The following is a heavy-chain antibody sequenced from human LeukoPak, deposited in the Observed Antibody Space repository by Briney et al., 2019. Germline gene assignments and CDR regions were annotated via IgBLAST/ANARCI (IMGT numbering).Heavy chain of an antibody. CDR2: IYHSGST. D-gene: IGHD2-15*01. Sequence: PSETLSLTCTVSGGSISSSSYYWGWIRQPPGKGLEWIGSIYHSGSTYYNPSLKSRVTISVDTSKNQFSLKLSSVTAADTAVYYCARDGGPTRPLDIWGQGTMVTVSS. J-gene: IGHJ3*02. CDR3: ARDGGPTRPLDI. V-gene: IGHV4-39*07. CDR1: GGSISSSSYY.